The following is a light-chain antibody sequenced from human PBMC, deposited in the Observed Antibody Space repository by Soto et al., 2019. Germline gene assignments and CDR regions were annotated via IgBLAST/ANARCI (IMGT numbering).Light chain of an antibody. CDR3: QQYGGSPRVT. CDR2: GAS. Sequence: EIVLTQSAGSLSLSPGERATLSYRASQSVSSNYLAWYQQKPGQAPRLLIYGASSRATGIPDRFIGSGSGTDFTLTISRLEPEDFAVYYCQQYGGSPRVTFGGGTKVEIK. J-gene: IGKJ4*01. CDR1: QSVSSNY. V-gene: IGKV3-20*01.